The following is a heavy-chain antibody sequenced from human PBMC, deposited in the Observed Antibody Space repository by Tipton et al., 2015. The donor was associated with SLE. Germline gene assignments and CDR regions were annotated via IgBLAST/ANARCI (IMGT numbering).Heavy chain of an antibody. J-gene: IGHJ6*03. CDR3: ARGRAPLSMFGVVKGTDDYCMDV. V-gene: IGHV4-39*07. D-gene: IGHD3-3*01. Sequence: TLSLTCTVSGGSISSSSYYWGWIRQPPGKGLEWIGSIYYSRSTYYNPSLKSRVTISVDTSKNQFSLKLSSVTAADSAVYYCARGRAPLSMFGVVKGTDDYCMDVWGKGTTVTVSS. CDR1: GGSISSSSYY. CDR2: IYYSRST.